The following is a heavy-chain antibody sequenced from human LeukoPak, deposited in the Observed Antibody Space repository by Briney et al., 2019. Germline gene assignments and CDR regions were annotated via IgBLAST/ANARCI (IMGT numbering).Heavy chain of an antibody. CDR3: ARDGRVLTAQNRDY. CDR1: GYTFTGYY. J-gene: IGHJ4*02. CDR2: INPNSGGT. V-gene: IGHV1-2*02. Sequence: ASVKVSCKASGYTFTGYYIHWVRQAPGQGLEWMGWINPNSGGTNYAQKFQGRVTMTRDTSISTAYMELSRLRFDDTAVYYCARDGRVLTAQNRDYWGQGTLVTVSS. D-gene: IGHD2-15*01.